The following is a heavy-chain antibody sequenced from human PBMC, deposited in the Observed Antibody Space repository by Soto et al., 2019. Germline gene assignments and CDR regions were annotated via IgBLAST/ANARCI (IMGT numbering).Heavy chain of an antibody. D-gene: IGHD6-13*01. CDR3: ARGAYSSSWNYYYGMDV. CDR2: INPNSGGT. Sequence: ASVKLSCKASGYTFTGYYMHWVRQAPGQGLEWMGWINPNSGGTNYAQKFQGWVTMTRDTSISTAYMELSRLRSDDTAVYYCARGAYSSSWNYYYGMDVWGQGTTVTVSS. V-gene: IGHV1-2*04. J-gene: IGHJ6*02. CDR1: GYTFTGYY.